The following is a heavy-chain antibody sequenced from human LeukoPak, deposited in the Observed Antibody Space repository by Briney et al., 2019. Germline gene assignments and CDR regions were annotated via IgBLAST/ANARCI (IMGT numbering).Heavy chain of an antibody. D-gene: IGHD2-15*01. V-gene: IGHV3-7*01. CDR3: ARDLRTHAFDI. CDR1: RFTLNSYW. CDR2: IKQDGSDK. Sequence: GGSVTLFCAASRFTLNSYWMRWARQAPGRGLECVANIKQDGSDKYYVDSVKGRFTISRDNAKNSLYLQMNSLRAEDTAVYYCARDLRTHAFDIWGQGTMGTVSS. J-gene: IGHJ3*02.